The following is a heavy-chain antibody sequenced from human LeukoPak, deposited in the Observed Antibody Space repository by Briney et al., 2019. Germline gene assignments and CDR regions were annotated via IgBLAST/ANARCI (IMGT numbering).Heavy chain of an antibody. V-gene: IGHV3-30*18. CDR1: GFTFSSYG. D-gene: IGHD1-26*01. CDR2: ISYDGSNK. CDR3: TKGEALDY. J-gene: IGHJ4*02. Sequence: GGSLRLSSAASGFTFSSYGMHWVRQAPGKGLEWVAVISYDGSNKYYADSVKGRFTISRDNSKNTLYLQMNSLRAEDTAVYYCTKGEALDYWGQGTLVTVSS.